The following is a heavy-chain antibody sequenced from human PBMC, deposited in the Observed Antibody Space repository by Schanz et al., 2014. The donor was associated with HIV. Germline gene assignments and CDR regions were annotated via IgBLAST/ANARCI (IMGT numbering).Heavy chain of an antibody. D-gene: IGHD2-8*01. V-gene: IGHV1-69*01. CDR2: IIPIFGTS. CDR1: GYTFSAYY. Sequence: QVHLVQSGAEVRKPGASVKVSCKASGYTFSAYYIHWVRQAPGQGLEWMGGIIPIFGTSNYAQKFQGRVTITADESTSTAYMELSSLRSEDTAVYYCARDTNFVLDVWGQGTLVTVSS. CDR3: ARDTNFVLDV. J-gene: IGHJ4*02.